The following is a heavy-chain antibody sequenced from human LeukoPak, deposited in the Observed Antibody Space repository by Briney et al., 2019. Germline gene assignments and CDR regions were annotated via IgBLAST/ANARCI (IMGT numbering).Heavy chain of an antibody. V-gene: IGHV4-59*12. CDR2: IYYSGST. J-gene: IGHJ4*02. CDR1: GGSISSFH. CDR3: ARRPGASTFDY. D-gene: IGHD2-2*01. Sequence: SETLSLTCTVSGGSISSFHWSWIRQPPGKGLEWIGYIYYSGSTIYNPSLKSRVTISIDTSKNQFSLKLSSVTAADTAVYYCARRPGASTFDYWGQGTLVTVSS.